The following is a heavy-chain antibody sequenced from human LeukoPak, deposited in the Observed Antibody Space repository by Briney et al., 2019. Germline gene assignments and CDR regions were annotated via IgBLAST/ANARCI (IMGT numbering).Heavy chain of an antibody. CDR3: ASKSGGTSAGYYYMDV. D-gene: IGHD4-23*01. CDR1: GFTFSSYE. V-gene: IGHV3-48*03. CDR2: ISSSGSTI. J-gene: IGHJ6*03. Sequence: GGSLRLSCAASGFTFSSYEMNWDRQAPGKGLEWVSYISSSGSTIYYADSVKGRFTISRDNAKNSLYLQMNSLRAEDTAVYYCASKSGGTSAGYYYMDVWGKGTTVTISS.